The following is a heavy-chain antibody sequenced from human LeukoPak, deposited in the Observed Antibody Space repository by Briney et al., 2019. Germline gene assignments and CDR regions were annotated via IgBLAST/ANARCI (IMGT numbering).Heavy chain of an antibody. CDR3: ARGSSWYSYYYYYMDV. J-gene: IGHJ6*03. D-gene: IGHD6-13*01. Sequence: GESLKISCKGSGYSFTSYWIGWVRQMPGKGLEWTGIIYPGDSDTRYSPSFQGQVTISADKSISTAYLQWSSLEASDTAMYYCARGSSWYSYYYYYMDVWGKGTTVTVSS. V-gene: IGHV5-51*01. CDR1: GYSFTSYW. CDR2: IYPGDSDT.